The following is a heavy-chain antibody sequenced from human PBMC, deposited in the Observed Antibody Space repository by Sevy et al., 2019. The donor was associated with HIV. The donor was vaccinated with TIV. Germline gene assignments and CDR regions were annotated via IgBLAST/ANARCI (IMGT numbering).Heavy chain of an antibody. D-gene: IGHD1-26*01. CDR3: AGENAWGRGYS. CDR2: IYYNGHI. V-gene: IGHV4-59*08. Sequence: SESLSLTCTVSGGSITSLYWIWIRQPPGKGLEWLANIYYNGHINYNPSLKSRVTLSLDTSKNQFSLRLSSVTAADTAMYYCAGENAWGRGYSWGQGTLVTVSS. CDR1: GGSITSLY. J-gene: IGHJ4*02.